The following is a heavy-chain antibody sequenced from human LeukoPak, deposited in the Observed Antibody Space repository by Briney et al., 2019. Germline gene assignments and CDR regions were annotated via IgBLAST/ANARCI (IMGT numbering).Heavy chain of an antibody. CDR1: GFTFTNYW. J-gene: IGHJ3*02. CDR2: IKEDGSEK. V-gene: IGHV3-7*01. Sequence: GGPLRLSCAASGFTFTNYWMSWVRQTPGKGLESVANIKEDGSEKYYVDSVRGRFTISRDNAKNSLYLQMNSLRAEDSAVYYCARRVFDIWGQGTMVTVSS. CDR3: ARRVFDI.